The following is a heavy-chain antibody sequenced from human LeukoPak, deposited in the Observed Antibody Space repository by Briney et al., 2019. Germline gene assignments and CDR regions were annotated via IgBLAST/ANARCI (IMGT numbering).Heavy chain of an antibody. Sequence: SETLSLTCAVSGGSISSSNWWSWVRQPPGKGLEWIGEIYHSGSTNYNPSLKSRVTISVDKSKNQFSLKLSSVPAADTAVYYCARFSGLRGGQFAYWGQGTLVTVSS. V-gene: IGHV4-4*02. CDR3: ARFSGLRGGQFAY. J-gene: IGHJ4*02. CDR1: GGSISSSNW. CDR2: IYHSGST. D-gene: IGHD3-10*01.